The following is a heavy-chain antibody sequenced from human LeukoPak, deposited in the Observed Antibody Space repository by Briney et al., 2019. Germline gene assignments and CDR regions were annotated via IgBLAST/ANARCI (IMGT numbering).Heavy chain of an antibody. D-gene: IGHD6-13*01. J-gene: IGHJ6*02. CDR1: GFTFSDYY. CDR2: ISSSSSYT. Sequence: GGSLRLSCAASGFTFSDYYMSWIRQAPGKGLEWVSYISSSSSYTNYADSVKGRFTISRDNAKNSLYLQMNSLRAEDTAVYYCARGGWAAAGNDYYYGMDVWGQGTTVTVSS. CDR3: ARGGWAAAGNDYYYGMDV. V-gene: IGHV3-11*06.